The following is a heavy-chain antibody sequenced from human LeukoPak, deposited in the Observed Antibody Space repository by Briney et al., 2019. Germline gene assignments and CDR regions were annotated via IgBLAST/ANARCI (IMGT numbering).Heavy chain of an antibody. CDR1: GFTFVDYG. Sequence: PGGSLRLSCAASGFTFVDYGMSWVRQAPGKGLEWVSGINWNGGSTGYADSVKGRFTISRDNAKNSLYLQMNSLRAEDTALYYCARGESSSWYWVGFDYWGQGTLVTVSS. D-gene: IGHD6-13*01. J-gene: IGHJ4*02. V-gene: IGHV3-20*04. CDR3: ARGESSSWYWVGFDY. CDR2: INWNGGST.